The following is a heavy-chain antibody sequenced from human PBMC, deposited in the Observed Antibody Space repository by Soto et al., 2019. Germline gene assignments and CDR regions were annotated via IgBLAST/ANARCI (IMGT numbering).Heavy chain of an antibody. CDR3: ARSSAIAPVDY. J-gene: IGHJ4*02. CDR2: IYYSGST. Sequence: PSETLSLTCTVSGGSISSSSYYGGWIRQPPGKGLEWIGSIYYSGSTYYNPSLKSRVTISVDTSKNQFSLKLSSVTAADTAVYYCARSSAIAPVDYWGQGTLVTVSS. D-gene: IGHD3-22*01. CDR1: GGSISSSSYY. V-gene: IGHV4-39*01.